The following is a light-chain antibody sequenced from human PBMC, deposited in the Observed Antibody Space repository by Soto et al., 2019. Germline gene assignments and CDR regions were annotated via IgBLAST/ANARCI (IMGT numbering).Light chain of an antibody. CDR1: KLGDKY. CDR3: QAWDSSTVV. J-gene: IGLJ2*01. CDR2: QDS. Sequence: SYELTQPPSVSVSPGQTASITCSGDKLGDKYACWYQQKQGQSPVLVIYQDSKRPSGIPERFSGSNSGNTATLTISGTQAMDEDDYCCQAWDSSTVVFGGGTKLTVL. V-gene: IGLV3-1*01.